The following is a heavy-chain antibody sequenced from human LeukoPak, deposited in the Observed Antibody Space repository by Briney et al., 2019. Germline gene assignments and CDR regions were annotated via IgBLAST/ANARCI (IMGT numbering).Heavy chain of an antibody. Sequence: ASVKVSCKASGYTFTGYYMHWVRQAPGQGLEWMGWINPNSGGTNYAQKFQGRVTMTRDTSISTAYMELSRLRSDDTAVYYCARSAGLKSTYYDYVWGSYRYPFDFGYWGQGTLVTVSS. D-gene: IGHD3-16*02. J-gene: IGHJ4*02. CDR3: ARSAGLKSTYYDYVWGSYRYPFDFGY. CDR1: GYTFTGYY. CDR2: INPNSGGT. V-gene: IGHV1-2*02.